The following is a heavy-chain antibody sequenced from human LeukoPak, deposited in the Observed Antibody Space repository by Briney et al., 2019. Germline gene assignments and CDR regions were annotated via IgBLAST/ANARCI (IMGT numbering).Heavy chain of an antibody. CDR2: IKQDGSDK. Sequence: TGRSLRLSCAASGFTFSSYWMSWVRQAPGKGLEWVANIKQDGSDKYYVDSVKGRFTISRDNAKNSLYLQMNSLRAEDTAVYYCARDKIVGATNFDYWGQGTLVTVSS. CDR1: GFTFSSYW. J-gene: IGHJ4*02. CDR3: ARDKIVGATNFDY. D-gene: IGHD1-26*01. V-gene: IGHV3-7*03.